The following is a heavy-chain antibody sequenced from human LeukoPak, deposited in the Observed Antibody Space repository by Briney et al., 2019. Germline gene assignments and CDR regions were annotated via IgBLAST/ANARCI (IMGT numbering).Heavy chain of an antibody. CDR1: DDSFSSHY. Sequence: SETLSLTFAVSDDSFSSHYWTWIRQPPGKGLEWIGYISYIGSTNYNPSLKSRVTISVDTSKNQFSLKLSSVTAADTAVYYCARDLVTVTKGFDIWGQGTMVSVSS. CDR2: ISYIGST. V-gene: IGHV4-59*11. D-gene: IGHD4-17*01. CDR3: ARDLVTVTKGFDI. J-gene: IGHJ3*02.